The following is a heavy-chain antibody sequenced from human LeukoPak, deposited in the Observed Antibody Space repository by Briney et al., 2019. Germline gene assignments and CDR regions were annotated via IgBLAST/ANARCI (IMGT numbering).Heavy chain of an antibody. CDR2: IYSGGST. V-gene: IGHV3-53*05. CDR3: AKDGAYSSGWYFDY. CDR1: GFTVSSNY. J-gene: IGHJ4*02. Sequence: GGSLRLSCAASGFTVSSNYMSWVRQAPGKGLEWVSVIYSGGSTYYADSVKGRFTISRDNSKNTLYLQMNSLRAEDTAVYYCAKDGAYSSGWYFDYWGQGTLVTVSS. D-gene: IGHD6-19*01.